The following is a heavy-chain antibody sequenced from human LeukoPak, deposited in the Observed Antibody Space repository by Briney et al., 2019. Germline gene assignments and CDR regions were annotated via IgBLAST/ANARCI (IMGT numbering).Heavy chain of an antibody. CDR1: GFTFSSYA. D-gene: IGHD3-10*01. J-gene: IGHJ4*02. V-gene: IGHV3-23*01. CDR2: ISGSGGST. CDR3: AKPRALRGKRDFDY. Sequence: GGSLRLSCAASGFTFSSYAMSWVRQAPGKGLEWVSGISGSGGSTYYADSVKGRFTISRDNSKNTLYLQMNSLRAEDTAVYYCAKPRALRGKRDFDYWGQGTLVTVSS.